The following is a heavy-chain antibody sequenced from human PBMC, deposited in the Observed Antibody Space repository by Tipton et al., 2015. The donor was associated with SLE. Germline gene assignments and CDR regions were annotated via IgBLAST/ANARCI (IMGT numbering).Heavy chain of an antibody. V-gene: IGHV3-21*01. J-gene: IGHJ3*02. CDR2: ISSSSSYI. CDR3: AREHVLLDAFDI. Sequence: SLRLSCAASGFTFSSYSMNWVRQAPGKGLEWVSSISSSSSYIYYADSVKGRFTISRDNSKNTLYLQMNSLRAEDTAVYYCAREHVLLDAFDIWGQGTMVTVSS. D-gene: IGHD3-10*01. CDR1: GFTFSSYS.